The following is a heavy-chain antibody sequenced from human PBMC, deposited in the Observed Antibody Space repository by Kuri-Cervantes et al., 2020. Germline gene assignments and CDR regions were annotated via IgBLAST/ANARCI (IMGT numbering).Heavy chain of an antibody. D-gene: IGHD2-2*01. CDR1: GGSFSGYY. Sequence: SETLSLTCAVYGGSFSGYYWSWIRQPPGKGLEWIGEINHSGSTNYNPSLRCRVTISVDTSKNQFSLKLSSVTAADTAVYYCARGGSSTYYYYYMDVWGKGTSVTVSS. CDR3: ARGGSSTYYYYYMDV. V-gene: IGHV4-34*01. J-gene: IGHJ6*03. CDR2: INHSGST.